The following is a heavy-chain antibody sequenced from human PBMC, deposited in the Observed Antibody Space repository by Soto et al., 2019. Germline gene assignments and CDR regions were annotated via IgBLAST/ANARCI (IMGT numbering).Heavy chain of an antibody. Sequence: QVQLVESGGGVVQPGRSPRLSCAASGFTFSLYGMHWVRQAPGKGLEWVAVTSYDGSNKYYADSVKGRFTISRDNSKNTLYLQMNSLRVEDTAVYYCAKDSGYSGYDVYDYYYGMDVWGQGTTVTVSS. CDR2: TSYDGSNK. V-gene: IGHV3-30*18. CDR3: AKDSGYSGYDVYDYYYGMDV. J-gene: IGHJ6*02. CDR1: GFTFSLYG. D-gene: IGHD5-12*01.